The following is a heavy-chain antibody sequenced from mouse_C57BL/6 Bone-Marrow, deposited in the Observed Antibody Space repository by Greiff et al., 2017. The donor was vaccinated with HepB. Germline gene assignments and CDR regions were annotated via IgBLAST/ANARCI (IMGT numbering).Heavy chain of an antibody. CDR1: GYTFTDYY. Sequence: EVQLQQSGPELVKPGASVKISCKASGYTFTDYYMNWVKQSHGKSLEWIGDINPNNGGTSYNQKFKGKATLTVDKSSSTAYMELRSLTSEDSAVYYCAREASMSMVTTREYAMDYWGQGTSVTVSS. J-gene: IGHJ4*01. CDR3: AREASMSMVTTREYAMDY. V-gene: IGHV1-26*01. D-gene: IGHD2-2*01. CDR2: INPNNGGT.